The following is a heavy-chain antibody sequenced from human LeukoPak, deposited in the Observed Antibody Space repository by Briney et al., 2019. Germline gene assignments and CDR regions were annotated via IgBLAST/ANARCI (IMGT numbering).Heavy chain of an antibody. D-gene: IGHD6-13*01. V-gene: IGHV4-38-2*02. Sequence: SETLSLTCAVSGYSISSGYYWGWIRQPPGKGLEGIGSIYHSGSTYYNPSLKSRVTISVDTSKNQFSLKLSSVTAADTAVYYCARDKFGGSSWSGESLDYWGQGTLVTVSS. CDR3: ARDKFGGSSWSGESLDY. CDR2: IYHSGST. CDR1: GYSISSGYY. J-gene: IGHJ4*02.